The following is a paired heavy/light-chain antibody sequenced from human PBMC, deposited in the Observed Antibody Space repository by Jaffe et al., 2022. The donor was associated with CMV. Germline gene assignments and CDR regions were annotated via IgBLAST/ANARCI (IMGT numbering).Heavy chain of an antibody. V-gene: IGHV3-48*02. D-gene: IGHD2-21*02. CDR2: ISSSSGSI. CDR1: EFTFSTYS. CDR3: ARGLGYCGGDCYRAFDL. J-gene: IGHJ3*01. Sequence: EAYLVESGGGLVQPGGSLRLSCAASEFTFSTYSMNWVRQAPGKGLEWLSYISSSSGSIYYADSLQGRFTISRDNAKNSLYLQMNSLRDEDTALYYCARGLGYCGGDCYRAFDLWGQGTMVTVSS.
Light chain of an antibody. V-gene: IGLV2-14*03. J-gene: IGLJ2*01. CDR2: DVS. CDR3: SSYRSGRTLVV. CDR1: SSDIGTYNY. Sequence: QSALTQPASVSGSPGQSITISCIGTSSDIGTYNYVSWYQQHPGKAPKLIIYDVSHRPSGVSNRVSGSKSGNTASLTISGLQAEDEADYYCSSYRSGRTLVVFGGGTKLTVL.